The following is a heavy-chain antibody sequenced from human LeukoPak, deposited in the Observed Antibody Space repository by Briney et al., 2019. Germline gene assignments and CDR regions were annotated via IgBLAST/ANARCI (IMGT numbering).Heavy chain of an antibody. CDR1: GFTISDSV. CDR3: TRPSPGWEYNWFDP. V-gene: IGHV3-73*01. D-gene: IGHD1-26*01. J-gene: IGHJ5*02. CDR2: IGRKANSDAT. Sequence: GGSLRLSCAASGFTISDSVMHWVRQASGKAPEWVGRIGRKANSDATAYAASVKGRFTISRDDSKNTAYLQMNSLKTEDTAVYYCTRPSPGWEYNWFDPWGQGTLVTVSS.